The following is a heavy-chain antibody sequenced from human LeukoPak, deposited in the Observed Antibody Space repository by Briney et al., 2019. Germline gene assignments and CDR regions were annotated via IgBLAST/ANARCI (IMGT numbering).Heavy chain of an antibody. D-gene: IGHD7-27*01. J-gene: IGHJ5*02. V-gene: IGHV1-46*01. Sequence: GASVKVSCKASGYTFTSYYMHWVRQAPGQGLEWMGIINPSGGSTSYAQKFQGRVTMTRDTSTSTVYMEPSSLRSEDTAVYYCARALLTGDHPFDPWGQGTLVTVSS. CDR1: GYTFTSYY. CDR3: ARALLTGDHPFDP. CDR2: INPSGGST.